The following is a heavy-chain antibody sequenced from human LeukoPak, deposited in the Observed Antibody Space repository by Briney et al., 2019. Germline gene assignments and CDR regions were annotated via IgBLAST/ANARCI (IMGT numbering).Heavy chain of an antibody. CDR3: ARSVGELLDVWFDP. Sequence: GGSLRLSCAASGFTVSSNYMSWVRQAPGKGLEWVSVIYSGGSTYYADSVKGRFTISRDNSKNTLYLQMNSLRAEDTAVYYCARSVGELLDVWFDPWGQGTLVTVSS. CDR2: IYSGGST. D-gene: IGHD3-10*01. J-gene: IGHJ5*02. V-gene: IGHV3-53*01. CDR1: GFTVSSNY.